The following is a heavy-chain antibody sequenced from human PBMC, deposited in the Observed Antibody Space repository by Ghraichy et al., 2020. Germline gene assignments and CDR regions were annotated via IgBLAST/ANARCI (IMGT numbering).Heavy chain of an antibody. Sequence: SETLSLTCTVSGGSISSGGYYWSWIRQHPGKGLEWIGYIYYSGSTYYNPSLKSRVTISVDTSKNQFSLKLSSVTAADMAVYYCARVEDSSGYYYGRAFDIWGQGTMVTVSS. J-gene: IGHJ3*02. CDR1: GGSISSGGYY. D-gene: IGHD3-22*01. CDR2: IYYSGST. CDR3: ARVEDSSGYYYGRAFDI. V-gene: IGHV4-31*03.